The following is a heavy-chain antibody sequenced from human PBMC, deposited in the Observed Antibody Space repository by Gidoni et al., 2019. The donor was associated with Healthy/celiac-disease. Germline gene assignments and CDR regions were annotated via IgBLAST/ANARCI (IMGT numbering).Heavy chain of an antibody. CDR1: GGTFSSSA. Sequence: QVQLVQSGAEVKKPGSSVTVPCKASGGTFSSSAITWVRQAPGQGLEWMGGIIPIFGTASDAQKFQGRITITADESTSTAYMELSSLRSEDTAVYYCARVSKFSGWTKKSRNWYFDLWGRGTLVTVSS. CDR3: ARVSKFSGWTKKSRNWYFDL. CDR2: IIPIFGTA. D-gene: IGHD6-19*01. V-gene: IGHV1-69*01. J-gene: IGHJ2*01.